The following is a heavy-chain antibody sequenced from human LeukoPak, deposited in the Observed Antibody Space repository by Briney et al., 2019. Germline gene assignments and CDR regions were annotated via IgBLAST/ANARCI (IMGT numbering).Heavy chain of an antibody. V-gene: IGHV1-18*01. CDR1: GYTFTSYG. CDR2: ISAYNGNT. CDR3: ARDTGRPGRRFGLRFLEWLLPYDY. D-gene: IGHD3-3*01. Sequence: ASVKVSCKASGYTFTSYGISWVRQAPGQGLEWMGWISAYNGNTNYAQKLQGRVTMTTDTSTSTAYMELRSLRSDDTAVYYCARDTGRPGRRFGLRFLEWLLPYDYWGQGTLVTVSS. J-gene: IGHJ4*02.